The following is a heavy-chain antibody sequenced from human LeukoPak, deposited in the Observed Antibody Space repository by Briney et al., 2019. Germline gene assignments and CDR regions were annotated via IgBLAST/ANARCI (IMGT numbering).Heavy chain of an antibody. CDR3: ARDEGDGDYSAGGYYYGMDV. CDR1: GGSISSGGYY. J-gene: IGHJ6*02. V-gene: IGHV4-31*03. D-gene: IGHD4-17*01. Sequence: SETLSLTCTVSGGSISSGGYYWSWIRQHPGKGLEWIGYIYYSGSTYYNPSLKSRVTISVDTSKNQFSLKLSSVTAADTAVYYCARDEGDGDYSAGGYYYGMDVWGQGTTVTVSS. CDR2: IYYSGST.